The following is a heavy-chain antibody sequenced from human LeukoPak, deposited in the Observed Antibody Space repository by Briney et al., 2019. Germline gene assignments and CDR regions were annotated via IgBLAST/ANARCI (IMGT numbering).Heavy chain of an antibody. V-gene: IGHV1-69*04. D-gene: IGHD3-22*01. J-gene: IGHJ4*02. CDR1: VGTFSSYA. CDR3: ARDPQDDSSGSSDY. Sequence: GASVKVSCKASVGTFSSYAISWVRHAPGQGLEWRGRIIPILGIANYAQKFQGRVTITADKSTSTAYMELSSLRSEDTAVYYCARDPQDDSSGSSDYWGQGTLVTVSS. CDR2: IIPILGIA.